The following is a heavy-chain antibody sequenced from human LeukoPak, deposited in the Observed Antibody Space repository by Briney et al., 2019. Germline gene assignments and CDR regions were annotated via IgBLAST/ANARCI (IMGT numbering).Heavy chain of an antibody. CDR1: GFTFSNYW. Sequence: PGGSLRLSCAASGFTFSNYWMSWVRQAPGKGLEWVANIKQDGSAKYYVDSVKGRFIISRDNAKNSLYLEVNNLRAEDTAVYYCVSDRSGYYDYWGQGTLVTVSS. D-gene: IGHD3-3*01. J-gene: IGHJ4*02. CDR3: VSDRSGYYDY. V-gene: IGHV3-7*01. CDR2: IKQDGSAK.